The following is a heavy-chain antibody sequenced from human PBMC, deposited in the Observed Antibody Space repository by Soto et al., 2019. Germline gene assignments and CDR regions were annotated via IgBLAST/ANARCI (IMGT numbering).Heavy chain of an antibody. V-gene: IGHV4-39*01. J-gene: IGHJ4*02. CDR2: VYYSGST. CDR3: ARQPRGPGYGERGLYFDY. CDR1: GGSTNSRSDY. Sequence: SETLSLTCTVSGGSTNSRSDYWGWIRQPPGKGLEWIGSVYYSGSTYDNPSLQSRVTISVDTSRNQFSLKLISVTAADTAVYFCARQPRGPGYGERGLYFDYWGQGNLVTVSS. D-gene: IGHD3-16*01.